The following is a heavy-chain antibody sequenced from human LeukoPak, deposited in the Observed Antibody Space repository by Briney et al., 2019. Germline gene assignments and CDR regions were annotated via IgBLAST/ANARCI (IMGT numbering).Heavy chain of an antibody. V-gene: IGHV3-30*18. CDR2: ISHDGSNK. CDR1: GFTFSSYG. CDR3: AKGASSGSYRLGMSGFDY. D-gene: IGHD3-10*01. Sequence: GGSLRLSCAASGFTFSSYGMHWVRQAPGKGLEWVAVISHDGSNKYYAGSVKGRFTISRDNSKNTLYLQMNSLRAEDTAVYYCAKGASSGSYRLGMSGFDYWGQGTLVTVSS. J-gene: IGHJ4*02.